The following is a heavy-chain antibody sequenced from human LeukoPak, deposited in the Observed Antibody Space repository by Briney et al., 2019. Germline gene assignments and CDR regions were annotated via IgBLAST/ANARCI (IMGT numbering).Heavy chain of an antibody. CDR3: ARVGPYNWNDLFDY. Sequence: ASVKVSCKASGYTFTSHGISWVRQAPGQGLEWMGWISAYNGNTNYAQKLQGRVTMTTDTSTSTAYMELRSLRSDDTAVYYCARVGPYNWNDLFDYWGQGTLVTVSS. J-gene: IGHJ4*02. CDR1: GYTFTSHG. CDR2: ISAYNGNT. V-gene: IGHV1-18*01. D-gene: IGHD1-20*01.